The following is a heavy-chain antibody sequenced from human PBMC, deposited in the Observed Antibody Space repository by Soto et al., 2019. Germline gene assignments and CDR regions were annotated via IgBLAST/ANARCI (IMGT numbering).Heavy chain of an antibody. CDR3: ARDKGWDYDILTGCPRDYFGMDV. J-gene: IGHJ6*02. CDR1: GFTFSDYY. Sequence: GGSLRLSCAASGFTFSDYYMSWIRQAPGKGLEWVSYISSRGSTIYYADSVKGEFTISRDNAKNSLYLQMNNLRAEDTAVYYWARDKGWDYDILTGCPRDYFGMDVWGQGTTVTVSS. D-gene: IGHD3-9*01. V-gene: IGHV3-11*01. CDR2: ISSRGSTI.